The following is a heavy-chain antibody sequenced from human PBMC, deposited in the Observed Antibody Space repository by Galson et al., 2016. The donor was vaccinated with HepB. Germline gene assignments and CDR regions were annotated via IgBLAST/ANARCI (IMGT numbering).Heavy chain of an antibody. D-gene: IGHD3-16*01. Sequence: SLRLSCATSGFTFTDFWMTWVRQAPGKGLEWVANIQQNGNEKYYVDSVKGRFTISRDNAKNSLYLQMNSPRAEYTAIYYRATNYYCLGHAYWGQGTLITVSS. V-gene: IGHV3-7*03. J-gene: IGHJ4*02. CDR2: IQQNGNEK. CDR3: ATNYYCLGHAY. CDR1: GFTFTDFW.